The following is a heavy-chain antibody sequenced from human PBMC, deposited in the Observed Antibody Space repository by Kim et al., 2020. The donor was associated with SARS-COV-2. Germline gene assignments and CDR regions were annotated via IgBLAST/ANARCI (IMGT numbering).Heavy chain of an antibody. CDR3: ARVRFGEFDY. CDR1: GGSFSGYY. J-gene: IGHJ4*02. CDR2: INHSGST. D-gene: IGHD3-10*01. Sequence: SETLSLTCAVYGGSFSGYYWSWIRQPPGKGLEWIGEINHSGSTNYNPSLKSRVTISVDTSKNQFSLKLSSVTAADTAVYYCARVRFGEFDYWGQGTLVTVSS. V-gene: IGHV4-34*01.